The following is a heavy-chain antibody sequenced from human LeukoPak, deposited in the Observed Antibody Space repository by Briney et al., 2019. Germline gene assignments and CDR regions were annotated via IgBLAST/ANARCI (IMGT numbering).Heavy chain of an antibody. D-gene: IGHD3-3*01. V-gene: IGHV4-38-2*01. CDR3: ARSKPLGYDF. CDR2: IYHSGST. J-gene: IGHJ1*01. Sequence: SETLSLTCAVSDYSISSGYYWGWIRPPPGKGLEWIGIIYHSGSTYYNPSLKSRVTISVDTSQNQFSLKLSSVTAADTAVYYCARSKPLGYDFWGQGPLVTVSS. CDR1: DYSISSGYY.